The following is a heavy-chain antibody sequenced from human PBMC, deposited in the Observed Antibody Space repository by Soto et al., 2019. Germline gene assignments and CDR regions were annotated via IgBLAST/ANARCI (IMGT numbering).Heavy chain of an antibody. Sequence: PSETLSLTCAVYGGSFSGYYWSWIRQPPGKGLEWIGEINHSGSTNYNPSLKSRVTISVDTSKNQFSLKLSSVTAADTAVYYCARALRAKSFDPWGQGTLVTVSS. CDR3: ARALRAKSFDP. CDR2: INHSGST. J-gene: IGHJ5*02. CDR1: GGSFSGYY. V-gene: IGHV4-34*01.